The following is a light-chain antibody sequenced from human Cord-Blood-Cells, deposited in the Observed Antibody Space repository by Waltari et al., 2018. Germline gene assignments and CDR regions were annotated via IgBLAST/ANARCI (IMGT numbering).Light chain of an antibody. Sequence: QSALTQPRSVSGSPGQSVTIPCPGTSSDVGGYHYVSWYQPHPGKAPKLMIYDVSKRPSGVPDRFSGSKSGNTASLTISGLQAEDEADYYCCSYAGSYVFGTGTKVTVL. CDR3: CSYAGSYV. CDR1: SSDVGGYHY. V-gene: IGLV2-11*01. CDR2: DVS. J-gene: IGLJ1*01.